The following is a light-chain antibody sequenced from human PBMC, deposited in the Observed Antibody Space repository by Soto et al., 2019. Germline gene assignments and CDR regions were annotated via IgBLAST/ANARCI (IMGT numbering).Light chain of an antibody. V-gene: IGKV1D-13*01. CDR3: QQYDNLPPGIT. Sequence: AIQLTQSPSSLSASVGDRVTITCRASQGINSALAWYQQKPGKAPKLLIYDASSLESGVPSRFSGSGSGTDFTFTISSLQPEDIATYYCQQYDNLPPGITFGQGTRLEIK. CDR2: DAS. CDR1: QGINSA. J-gene: IGKJ5*01.